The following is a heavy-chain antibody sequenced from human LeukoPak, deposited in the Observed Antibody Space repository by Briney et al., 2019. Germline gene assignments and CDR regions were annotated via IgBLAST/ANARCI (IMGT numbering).Heavy chain of an antibody. V-gene: IGHV4-38-2*01. D-gene: IGHD3-10*01. J-gene: IGHJ4*02. CDR3: AINLWFGELPTY. CDR2: IYHSGST. Sequence: SETLSLTCAVSGYSISSGYYWGWIGQPPGKWLEWIGSIYHSGSTYSNPSLKSRVTISVDTSKNQFSLKLSSVTAADTAVYYCAINLWFGELPTYWGQGTLVTVSS. CDR1: GYSISSGYY.